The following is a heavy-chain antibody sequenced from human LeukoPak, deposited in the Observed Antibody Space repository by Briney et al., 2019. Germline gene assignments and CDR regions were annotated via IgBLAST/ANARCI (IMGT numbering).Heavy chain of an antibody. D-gene: IGHD6-19*01. CDR3: ARVDSSGWYWYSFDD. CDR1: GFIFSNYA. CDR2: ISYDGGNR. J-gene: IGHJ4*02. V-gene: IGHV3-30-3*01. Sequence: GRSLRLSCAASGFIFSNYAMHWVRQAPGQGLEWVAIISYDGGNRYYADSVKDRFTISRDNSKSTLYLQMNSLRAEDTAIYYCARVDSSGWYWYSFDDWGQGTLVTVSS.